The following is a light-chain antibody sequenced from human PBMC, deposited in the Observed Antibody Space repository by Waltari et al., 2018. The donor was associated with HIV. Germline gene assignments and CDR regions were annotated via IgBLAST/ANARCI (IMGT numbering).Light chain of an antibody. J-gene: IGKJ1*01. CDR1: QSINTW. CDR2: RAF. Sequence: DIQMTQSPSTLSASVGDRVTITCRASQSINTWLAWYQQIPGKAPKLLIYRAFNLEDGVPSRFSGSGSGAEFTLTISSLQAEDVAVYYCQQYYRKPPTFGQGTKVEIK. V-gene: IGKV1-5*03. CDR3: QQYYRKPPT.